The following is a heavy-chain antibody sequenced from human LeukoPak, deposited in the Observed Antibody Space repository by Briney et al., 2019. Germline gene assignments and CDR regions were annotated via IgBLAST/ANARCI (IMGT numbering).Heavy chain of an antibody. D-gene: IGHD4-11*01. CDR2: IRANTSDT. CDR3: ARDWPTVITDY. V-gene: IGHV1-18*01. CDR1: GYTFTSHG. J-gene: IGHJ4*02. Sequence: ASVKVSCKTSGYTFTSHGISWVRQAPGQGLEWMGWIRANTSDTKYAQKFQDRLTVTTDTSTNTAYMELRSLSADDTAVYYCARDWPTVITDYWGQGTLVTVSS.